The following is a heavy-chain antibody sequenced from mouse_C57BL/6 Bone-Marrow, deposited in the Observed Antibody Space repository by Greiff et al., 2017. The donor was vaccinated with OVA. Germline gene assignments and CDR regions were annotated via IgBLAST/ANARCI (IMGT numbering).Heavy chain of an antibody. V-gene: IGHV5-9*01. CDR2: ISGGGGNT. J-gene: IGHJ3*01. CDR1: GFTFSSYT. CDR3: ASLYDYTWFAY. Sequence: EVQVVESGGGLVKPGGSLKLSCAASGFTFSSYTMSWVRQTPEKRLEWVATISGGGGNTYYPDSVKGRFTISRDNAKNTLYLQMSSLRSEDTALYYCASLYDYTWFAYWGQGTLVTVSA. D-gene: IGHD2-4*01.